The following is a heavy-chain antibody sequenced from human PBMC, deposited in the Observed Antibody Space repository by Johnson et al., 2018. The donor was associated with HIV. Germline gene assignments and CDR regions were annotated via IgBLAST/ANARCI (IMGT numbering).Heavy chain of an antibody. CDR1: GFTFNSYA. D-gene: IGHD5-12*01. Sequence: QVQLVESGGGVVQPGRSLRLFCAASGFTFNSYAMHWVRQAPGTGLEWVAFIWYDDSNEYYADSVKGRFTIPRDNSKNTLYLQMNSLRAEDTAVYYCAKVRGWSDDTFDIWGQGTMVTVSS. J-gene: IGHJ3*02. CDR3: AKVRGWSDDTFDI. V-gene: IGHV3-30*02. CDR2: IWYDDSNE.